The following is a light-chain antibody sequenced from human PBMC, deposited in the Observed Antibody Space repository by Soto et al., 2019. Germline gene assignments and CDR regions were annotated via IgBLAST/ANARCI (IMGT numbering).Light chain of an antibody. V-gene: IGLV2-14*01. Sequence: QSALTQPASVSGSPGQSITISCTGTSSDVGDYKYVSWYQQHPGKAPKLMIYDVTTRPSGVSNRFSGSKSGNTASLTISGLQAEDEADYYCSSYTSISTGVFGGGTKVTVL. CDR3: SSYTSISTGV. CDR2: DVT. CDR1: SSDVGDYKY. J-gene: IGLJ2*01.